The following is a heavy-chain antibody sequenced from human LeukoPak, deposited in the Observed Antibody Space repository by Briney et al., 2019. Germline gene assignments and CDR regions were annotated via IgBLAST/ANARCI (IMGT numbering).Heavy chain of an antibody. D-gene: IGHD6-13*01. CDR3: ATPINSSSWSYYFDY. Sequence: PGGSLRLSCAASGFTFSSYSMNWVRQAPRKGLEWVSSISSSSSYIYYADSVKGRFTISRDNAKNTLYLQMNSLRAEDTAVYYCATPINSSSWSYYFDYWGQGTLVTVSS. J-gene: IGHJ4*02. CDR2: ISSSSSYI. V-gene: IGHV3-21*01. CDR1: GFTFSSYS.